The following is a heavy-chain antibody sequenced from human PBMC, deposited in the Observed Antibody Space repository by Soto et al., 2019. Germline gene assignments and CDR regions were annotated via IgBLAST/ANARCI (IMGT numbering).Heavy chain of an antibody. V-gene: IGHV3-7*03. CDR1: GFKFSIYW. J-gene: IGHJ4*02. D-gene: IGHD3-16*02. Sequence: GGSLRLSCAAPGFKFSIYWMSWVRQAPGKGLEWVGNIKHDTSEAHYADSVKGRFTITRDNIKNFLFLQMNGLRADDTASYYCARDGLLFSGPYRPSRFDYWGLGTLVTVAA. CDR2: IKHDTSEA. CDR3: ARDGLLFSGPYRPSRFDY.